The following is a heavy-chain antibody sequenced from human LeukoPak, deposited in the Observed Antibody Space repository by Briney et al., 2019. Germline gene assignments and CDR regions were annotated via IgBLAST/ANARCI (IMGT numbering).Heavy chain of an antibody. CDR3: ASEGIAAAGTFDY. CDR1: GGSISGYH. Sequence: SESLSLTCTVSGGSISGYHWNWIRQSPGKGLEWIANIFYTGNADYNPSLKSRVTISVDPSKNQFSLKLTSVTAADTAVYYCASEGIAAAGTFDYWGQGTLVTVSS. V-gene: IGHV4-59*08. CDR2: IFYTGNA. D-gene: IGHD6-13*01. J-gene: IGHJ4*02.